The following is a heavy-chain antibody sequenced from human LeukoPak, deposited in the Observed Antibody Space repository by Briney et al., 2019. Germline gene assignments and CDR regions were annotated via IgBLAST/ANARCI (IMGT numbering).Heavy chain of an antibody. Sequence: ASVKVSCKASGGTFSSYAISWVRQAPGQGLEWMGGNIPIFGTANYAQKFQGRVTITADESTSTAYMELSSLRSEDTAVYYCASPKSDSSGYYYAYFQHWGQGTLVTVSS. CDR2: NIPIFGTA. J-gene: IGHJ1*01. D-gene: IGHD3-22*01. CDR3: ASPKSDSSGYYYAYFQH. CDR1: GGTFSSYA. V-gene: IGHV1-69*13.